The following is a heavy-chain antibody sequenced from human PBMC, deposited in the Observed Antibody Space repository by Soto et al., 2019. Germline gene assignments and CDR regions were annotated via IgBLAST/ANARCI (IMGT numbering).Heavy chain of an antibody. V-gene: IGHV3-66*01. CDR2: ISSGGSK. CDR3: ARDEPDDWDGLDP. J-gene: IGHJ5*02. Sequence: EVQVVESGGGLVQPGGSLRLSCAASGFTVSSNYMTWVRQAPGKGLEWVSGISSGGSKYYADSVKGRFAISRDKSKNTVYLQMNILPAEATAVYNVARDEPDDWDGLDPWGQGTLVTVSS. CDR1: GFTVSSNY. D-gene: IGHD3-9*01.